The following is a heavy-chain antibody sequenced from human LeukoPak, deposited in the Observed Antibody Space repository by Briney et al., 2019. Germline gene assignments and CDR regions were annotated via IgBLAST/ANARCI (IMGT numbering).Heavy chain of an antibody. D-gene: IGHD3-3*01. CDR1: GFTFSSHG. J-gene: IGHJ4*02. V-gene: IGHV3-33*01. Sequence: GTSLRLSCEASGFTFSSHGMHWVRQAPGKGLDWVAVIWYDGSKTLYADSVKGRFTISRDDSKNTLYLQMNSLRAEDTAVYYCAREASGYYRDFWGQGTLVTVSS. CDR3: AREASGYYRDF. CDR2: IWYDGSKT.